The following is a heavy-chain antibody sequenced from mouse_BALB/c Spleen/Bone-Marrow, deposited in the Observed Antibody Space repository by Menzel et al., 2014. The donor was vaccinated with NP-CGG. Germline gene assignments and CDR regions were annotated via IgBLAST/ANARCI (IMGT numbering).Heavy chain of an antibody. CDR1: GYTFSSYW. J-gene: IGHJ3*01. CDR2: ILPGSGST. CDR3: ARRVPFAY. V-gene: IGHV1-9*01. Sequence: VQRVESGAELMKPGASVKISCKATGYTFSSYWIEWVKQRPGHGLEWIGEILPGSGSTNYNEKFKGKATFTADTSSNTAYMQLSSLTSEDSAVYYCARRVPFAYWGQGTLVTVSA.